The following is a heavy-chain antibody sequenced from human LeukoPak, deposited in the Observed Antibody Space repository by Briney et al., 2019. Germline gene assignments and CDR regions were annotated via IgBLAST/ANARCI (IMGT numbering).Heavy chain of an antibody. CDR1: GFTFTSSA. CDR2: IVVGSGNT. D-gene: IGHD3-22*01. V-gene: IGHV1-58*02. CDR3: AVVETYYYDSSGYLY. J-gene: IGHJ4*02. Sequence: SVKVSCKASGFTFTSSAMQWVRQARGQRLEWIGWIVVGSGNTNYAQKFQERVTITRDMSTSTAYMELSSLRSEDTAVYYCAVVETYYYDSSGYLYWRQGTLVTVSS.